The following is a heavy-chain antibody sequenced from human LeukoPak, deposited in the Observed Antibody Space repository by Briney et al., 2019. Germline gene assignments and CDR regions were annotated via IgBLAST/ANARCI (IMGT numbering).Heavy chain of an antibody. CDR3: AREPQWELLPFDY. CDR1: GFTFSSYS. V-gene: IGHV3-21*01. CDR2: ISSSSSYI. Sequence: GGSLRLSCAASGFTFSSYSMNWVRQAPGKGLEWVSSISSSSSYIYYADSVKGRFTISRDNAKNSLYLQMNSLRAEDTAAYYCAREPQWELLPFDYWGQGTLVTVSS. J-gene: IGHJ4*02. D-gene: IGHD1-26*01.